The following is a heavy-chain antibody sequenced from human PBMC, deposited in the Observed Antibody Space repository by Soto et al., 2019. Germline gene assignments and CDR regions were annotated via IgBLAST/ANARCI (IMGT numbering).Heavy chain of an antibody. CDR1: GGSFSGYY. D-gene: IGHD3-9*01. V-gene: IGHV4-34*01. J-gene: IGHJ6*02. Sequence: SESLSLTCAVDGGSFSGYYWSWIRQPPGKGLEWIGEINHSGSTNYNPSLKSRVTISVDTSKNQFSLKLSSVTAADTAVYYCARGRSYDILTGYSGMDVWGQGTTVTVSS. CDR2: INHSGST. CDR3: ARGRSYDILTGYSGMDV.